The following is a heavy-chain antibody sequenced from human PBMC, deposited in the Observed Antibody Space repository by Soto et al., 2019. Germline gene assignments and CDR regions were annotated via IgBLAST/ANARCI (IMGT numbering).Heavy chain of an antibody. CDR1: GASISNNRW. J-gene: IGHJ4*02. CDR3: TTRFDGFGSFEY. CDR2: IYHSGST. V-gene: IGHV4-4*02. Sequence: SETLSLTCTVSGASISNNRWWAWVRLPPGKGLEWIGEIYHSGSTDSKPSLKSRVTISVDKSRNQFSLELTSVSAADTALYYCTTRFDGFGSFEYWGQGTLVIVSS. D-gene: IGHD3-10*01.